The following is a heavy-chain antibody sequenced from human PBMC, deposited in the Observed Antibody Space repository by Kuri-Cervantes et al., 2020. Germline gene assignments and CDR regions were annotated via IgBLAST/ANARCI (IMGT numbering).Heavy chain of an antibody. D-gene: IGHD5-12*01. Sequence: GGSLRLSCAASGFTFSNYAMHWVRQAPGKGLEWVAVISYDGSNKYYADSVKGRFTISRDNSKNTLYLQMNSLRAEDTAVYYCARAAYSGYDLGAGYWGQGTLVTVSS. V-gene: IGHV3-30-3*01. CDR3: ARAAYSGYDLGAGY. CDR1: GFTFSNYA. J-gene: IGHJ4*02. CDR2: ISYDGSNK.